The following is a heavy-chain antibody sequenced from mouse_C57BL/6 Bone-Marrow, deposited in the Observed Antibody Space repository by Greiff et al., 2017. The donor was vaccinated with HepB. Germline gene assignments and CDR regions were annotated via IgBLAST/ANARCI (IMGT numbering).Heavy chain of an antibody. J-gene: IGHJ2*01. CDR1: GYTFTDYE. V-gene: IGHV1-15*01. CDR2: IDPETGGT. CDR3: TRDYQWFDY. D-gene: IGHD5-5*01. Sequence: QVQLQQSGAELVRPGASVTLSCKASGYTFTDYEMHWVKQTPVHGLEWIGAIDPETGGTAYNQKFKGKAILTADKSSSTAYMELRSLTSEDSAVYDCTRDYQWFDYWGQGTTLTVSS.